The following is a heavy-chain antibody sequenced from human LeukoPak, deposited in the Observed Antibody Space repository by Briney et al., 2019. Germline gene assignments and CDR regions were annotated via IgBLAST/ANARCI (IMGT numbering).Heavy chain of an antibody. Sequence: PSETLSLTCAVSGGSISSGGYSWSWIRQPPGKGLEWIGYIYYSGSTYYNPSLKSRVTISVDTSKNQFSLKLSSVTAADTAVYYCARGAATPFDCWGQGTLVTVSS. CDR2: IYYSGST. V-gene: IGHV4-30-4*07. J-gene: IGHJ4*02. D-gene: IGHD2-15*01. CDR1: GGSISSGGYS. CDR3: ARGAATPFDC.